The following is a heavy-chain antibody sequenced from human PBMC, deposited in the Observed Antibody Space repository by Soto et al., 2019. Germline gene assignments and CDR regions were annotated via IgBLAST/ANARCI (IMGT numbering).Heavy chain of an antibody. CDR2: INEDGSQK. CDR1: GFTFNTYW. J-gene: IGHJ4*02. V-gene: IGHV3-7*01. CDR3: ARAASSSCPY. D-gene: IGHD6-13*01. Sequence: ESGGGLVQPGGSLRLSCAASGFTFNTYWMTWVRQAPGKGLEWVANINEDGSQKYYVDSVKGRFTISRDNAKNSLYLQMNSLRDEDTAVYYCARAASSSCPYWGQGTLVTVSS.